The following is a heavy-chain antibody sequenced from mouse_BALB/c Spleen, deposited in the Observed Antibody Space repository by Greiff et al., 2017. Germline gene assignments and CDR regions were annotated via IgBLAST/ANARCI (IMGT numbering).Heavy chain of an antibody. D-gene: IGHD2-1*01. V-gene: IGHV5-4*02. CDR1: GFTFSDYY. Sequence: EVQRVESGGGLVKPGGSLKLSCAASGFTFSDYYMYWVRQTPEKRLEWVATISDGGSYTYYPDSVKGRFTISRDNAKNNLYLQMSSLKSEDTAMYYCARVGYYGNYAMDYWGQGTSVTVSS. CDR3: ARVGYYGNYAMDY. CDR2: ISDGGSYT. J-gene: IGHJ4*01.